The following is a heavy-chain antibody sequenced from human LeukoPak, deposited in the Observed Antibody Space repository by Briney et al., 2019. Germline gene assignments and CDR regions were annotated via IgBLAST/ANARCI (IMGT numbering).Heavy chain of an antibody. Sequence: PSETLSLTCTVSGGFISNSYWSWIRQPPGKGLEWIGYIYSSGSTNYNPSLKSRVTISVGTSRNQFSLKLSSVTAADTAVYYCARLGRTANYYYYGMDVWGQGTTVTVSS. D-gene: IGHD2-21*02. J-gene: IGHJ6*02. CDR2: IYSSGST. CDR3: ARLGRTANYYYYGMDV. V-gene: IGHV4-59*01. CDR1: GGFISNSY.